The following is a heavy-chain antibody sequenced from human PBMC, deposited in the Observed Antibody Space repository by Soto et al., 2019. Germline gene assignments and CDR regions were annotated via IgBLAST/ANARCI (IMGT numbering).Heavy chain of an antibody. V-gene: IGHV1-18*01. CDR2: ISAYNGNT. J-gene: IGHJ6*03. CDR1: GYTFTSYG. CDR3: ARDKTGYMDV. Sequence: APVKVSCKASGYTFTSYGSSWGRQAPGQGPEWMGWISAYNGNTNYAQKLQGRVTMTTDTSTSTAYMELRSLRSDDTAVYYCARDKTGYMDVWGKGTTVSVSS. D-gene: IGHD3-9*01.